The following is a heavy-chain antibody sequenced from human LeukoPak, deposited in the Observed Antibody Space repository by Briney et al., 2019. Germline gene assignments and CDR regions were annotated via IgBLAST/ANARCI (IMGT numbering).Heavy chain of an antibody. Sequence: GGSLRLSCAASGFTFSVHWITWVRQAPGKGLEWVSAISGSGGSTYYADSVKGRFTISRDNSKNTLYLQMNSLRAEDTAVYYCAKVGGPLRITMIVTWGQGTMVTVSS. J-gene: IGHJ3*01. CDR3: AKVGGPLRITMIVT. CDR1: GFTFSVHW. CDR2: ISGSGGST. V-gene: IGHV3-23*01. D-gene: IGHD3-22*01.